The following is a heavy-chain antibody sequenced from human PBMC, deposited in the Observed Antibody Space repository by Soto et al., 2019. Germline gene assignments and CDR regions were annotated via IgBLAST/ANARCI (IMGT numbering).Heavy chain of an antibody. V-gene: IGHV4-39*01. CDR3: ARPSTGTFLHAFDI. D-gene: IGHD1-7*01. CDR2: IYYSGST. J-gene: IGHJ3*02. Sequence: WETLSLTCTVSGGSISSSSYYWGWIRQPPGKGLEWIGSIYYSGSTYYNPSLKSRVTISVDTSKNQFSLKLSSVTAADTAVYYCARPSTGTFLHAFDIWGQGTMVTVSS. CDR1: GGSISSSSYY.